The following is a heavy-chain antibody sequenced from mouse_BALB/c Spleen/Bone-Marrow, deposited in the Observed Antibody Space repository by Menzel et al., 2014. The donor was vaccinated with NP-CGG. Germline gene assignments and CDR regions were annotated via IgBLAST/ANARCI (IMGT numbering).Heavy chain of an antibody. J-gene: IGHJ2*01. CDR1: GYSFTGYY. D-gene: IGHD2-1*01. CDR2: ISCYNGAS. Sequence: VVKTGASVKISCKASGYSFTGYYMHWIKQSHGKSLEWIGYISCYNGASGYNQKFKGKATFTVDTSSTIAYMQFSSLTSEDSAVYYCARRRDGNKNLDYWGQGTTLTVTT. CDR3: ARRRDGNKNLDY. V-gene: IGHV1S34*01.